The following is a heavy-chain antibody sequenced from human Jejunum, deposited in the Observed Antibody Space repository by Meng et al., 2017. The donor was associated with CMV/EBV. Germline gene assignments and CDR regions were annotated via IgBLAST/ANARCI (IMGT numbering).Heavy chain of an antibody. V-gene: IGHV3-74*01. CDR1: GFTFSSFSSYW. Sequence: ASGFTFSSFSSYWMHWVRQAPGKGLVWVSRINSDGSSTSYADSVKGRFTISRDNAKNTLYLQMNSLRAEDTAVYYCAGAYSNSNFDYWGQGTLVTVSS. J-gene: IGHJ4*02. CDR3: AGAYSNSNFDY. D-gene: IGHD4-11*01. CDR2: INSDGSST.